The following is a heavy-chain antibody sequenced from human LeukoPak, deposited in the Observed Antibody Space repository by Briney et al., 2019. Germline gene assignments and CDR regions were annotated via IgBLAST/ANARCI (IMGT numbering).Heavy chain of an antibody. CDR2: IKQDGSEK. Sequence: PGGSLRLSCAASGFTFSSYWMSWVRQAPRKGLEWVANIKQDGSEKYYVDSVKGRFTISRDNAKNSLYLQMNSLRAEDTAVYYCARFAAGGSYYYYMDVWGKGTTVTVSS. CDR3: ARFAAGGSYYYYMDV. D-gene: IGHD6-25*01. CDR1: GFTFSSYW. J-gene: IGHJ6*03. V-gene: IGHV3-7*01.